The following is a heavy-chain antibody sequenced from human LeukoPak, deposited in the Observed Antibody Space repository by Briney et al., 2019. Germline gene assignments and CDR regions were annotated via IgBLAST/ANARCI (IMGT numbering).Heavy chain of an antibody. CDR1: GTTFRSYA. CDR3: ARATSANEYSYGFHFDY. J-gene: IGHJ4*02. CDR2: IIPSFGTV. Sequence: RASVKVSCKASGTTFRSYAINWVRQAPGQGLEWMGAIIPSFGTVKYAQKFQGRVTMTADESTSTAYMDLNYLRSDDTAVYSCARATSANEYSYGFHFDYWGQGTLVTVSS. V-gene: IGHV1-69*13. D-gene: IGHD5-18*01.